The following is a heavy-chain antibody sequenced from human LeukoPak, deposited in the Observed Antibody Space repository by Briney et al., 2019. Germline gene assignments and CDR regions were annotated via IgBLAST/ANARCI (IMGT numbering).Heavy chain of an antibody. D-gene: IGHD2-2*01. Sequence: GASVTLSCTASGSTFTSYSISWERNAPGQGLQWMGWSIAYNGNTNYAQRLQGRVTMTTDTSTSTAYMELRRLRSDDTAVYYCARVPKDIVVVPAAPGYYYYYYMDVWGKGTTVTVSS. CDR2: SIAYNGNT. CDR1: GSTFTSYS. V-gene: IGHV1-18*04. CDR3: ARVPKDIVVVPAAPGYYYYYYMDV. J-gene: IGHJ6*03.